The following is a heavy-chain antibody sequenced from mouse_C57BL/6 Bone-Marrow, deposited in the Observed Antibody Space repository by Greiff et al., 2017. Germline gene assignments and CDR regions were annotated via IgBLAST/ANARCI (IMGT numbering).Heavy chain of an antibody. J-gene: IGHJ3*01. CDR3: ARWERLFAY. CDR2: IDPEDGET. V-gene: IGHV14-2*01. Sequence: EVKLQESGAELVKPGASVKLSCTASGFNIKDYYMHWVKQRTEQGLEWIGRIDPEDGETKYAPKFPGKATITADTSSNTAYLQLSSLTSEDTAVYYCARWERLFAYWGQGTLVTVSA. CDR1: GFNIKDYY. D-gene: IGHD4-1*01.